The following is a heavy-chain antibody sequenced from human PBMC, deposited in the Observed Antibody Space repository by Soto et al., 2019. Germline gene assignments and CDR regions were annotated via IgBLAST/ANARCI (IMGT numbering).Heavy chain of an antibody. J-gene: IGHJ4*02. V-gene: IGHV3-11*03. CDR2: ISSSSSYT. Sequence: RLSCTAAGFTFSDYYMSWIRQAQGKGLEWVSYISSSSSYTNYADSVKGRFTISRDNAKNSLYLQMNSLRAEDTAVYYCARSITDYYDSSGYYDDYWGQGTLVTVSS. CDR3: ARSITDYYDSSGYYDDY. CDR1: GFTFSDYY. D-gene: IGHD3-22*01.